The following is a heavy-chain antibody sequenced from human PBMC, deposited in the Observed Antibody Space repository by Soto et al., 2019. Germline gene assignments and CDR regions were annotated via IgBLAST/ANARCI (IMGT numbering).Heavy chain of an antibody. D-gene: IGHD1-26*01. V-gene: IGHV1-18*01. Sequence: ASVKVSCKASGYTFTSYGISRVRKAPGQGLEWLGWISSYNANTYYGQKLKGRVTMTKDTSTSTSHMELRSLRSDDTAVYFCARDRLGATGDYWAQGTLVTVSS. CDR1: GYTFTSYG. J-gene: IGHJ4*02. CDR3: ARDRLGATGDY. CDR2: ISSYNANT.